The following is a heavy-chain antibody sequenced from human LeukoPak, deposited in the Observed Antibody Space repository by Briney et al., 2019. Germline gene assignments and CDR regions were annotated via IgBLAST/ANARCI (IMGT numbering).Heavy chain of an antibody. CDR1: GGSFSGYY. D-gene: IGHD3-22*01. V-gene: IGHV4-34*01. Sequence: SETLSLTCAVYGGSFSGYYWSWIRQPPGKGLEWIGEINHSGSTNYNPSLKSRVTISVDTSKNQFSLKLSSVTAADTAVYYCASEDLPGYYYDSSGFFDYWGQGTLVTVSS. J-gene: IGHJ4*02. CDR2: INHSGST. CDR3: ASEDLPGYYYDSSGFFDY.